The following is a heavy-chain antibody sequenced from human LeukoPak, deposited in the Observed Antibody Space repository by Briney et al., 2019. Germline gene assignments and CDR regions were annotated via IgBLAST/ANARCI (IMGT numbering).Heavy chain of an antibody. CDR3: AKDLFYGDYPYWYFDL. J-gene: IGHJ2*01. D-gene: IGHD4-17*01. V-gene: IGHV3-23*01. CDR1: GFTFSSYA. CDR2: ISGRGGST. Sequence: PGGSLRLSCAASGFTFSSYAMSWVRQAPGKGLEWVSGISGRGGSTYYADSVKGRFTISRDNSKNTLYLQMNSLRAKDTAVYYCAKDLFYGDYPYWYFDLWGRGTLVTVSS.